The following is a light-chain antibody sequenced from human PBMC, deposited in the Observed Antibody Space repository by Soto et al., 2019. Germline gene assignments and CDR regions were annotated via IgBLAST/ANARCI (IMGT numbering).Light chain of an antibody. CDR1: EDIISY. V-gene: IGKV1-39*01. CDR3: QQSHNAPLT. Sequence: DIRMTQSPSSLSASVGDRVTLTCRASEDIISYLNWYQHKPGRAPTVLVYGATNLTSGVPSRFSDSGSGTDFTFTISSLQPEDFATYYCQQSHNAPLTFGGGTKVE. CDR2: GAT. J-gene: IGKJ4*01.